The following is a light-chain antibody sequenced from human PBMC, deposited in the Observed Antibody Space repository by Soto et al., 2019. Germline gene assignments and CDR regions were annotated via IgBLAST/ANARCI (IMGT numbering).Light chain of an antibody. Sequence: DIQLTQSPSTLSASVGARVIITCRASHDVCNYLAWYQQKPGKAPKHLIYDASNLRGGGPSRFSGSGSGTEFTRTIPGLQPDDFATYYCQQYKDYSPVCSFGQGNKGDIK. CDR2: DAS. J-gene: IGKJ2*04. V-gene: IGKV1-5*01. CDR1: HDVCNY. CDR3: QQYKDYSPVCS.